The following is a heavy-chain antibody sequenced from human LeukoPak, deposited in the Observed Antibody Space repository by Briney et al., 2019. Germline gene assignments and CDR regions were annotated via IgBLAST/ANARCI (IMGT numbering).Heavy chain of an antibody. CDR1: GFTFSSYA. Sequence: PGGSLRLSCAASGFTFSSYAMSWVLQASGKGLEWVSAISGSGGSTYYADSVKGRFTISRDNSKNTLYLQMNSLRAEDTAVYYCAKDYFDSSGYYSHVGDGVDYWGQGTLVTVSS. CDR3: AKDYFDSSGYYSHVGDGVDY. J-gene: IGHJ4*02. CDR2: ISGSGGST. D-gene: IGHD3-22*01. V-gene: IGHV3-23*01.